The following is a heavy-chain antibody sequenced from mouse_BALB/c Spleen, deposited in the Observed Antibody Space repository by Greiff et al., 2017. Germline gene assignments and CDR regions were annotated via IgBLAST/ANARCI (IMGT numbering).Heavy chain of an antibody. CDR1: GFNIKDTY. D-gene: IGHD3-2*01. V-gene: IGHV14-3*02. CDR3: ADSSGWAY. CDR2: IDPANGNT. Sequence: VQLQQSGAELVKPGASVKLSCTASGFNIKDTYMHWVKQRPEQGLEWIGRIDPANGNTKYDPKFQGKATITADTSSNTAYLQLSSLTSEDTAVYYCADSSGWAYWGQGTLVTVSA. J-gene: IGHJ3*01.